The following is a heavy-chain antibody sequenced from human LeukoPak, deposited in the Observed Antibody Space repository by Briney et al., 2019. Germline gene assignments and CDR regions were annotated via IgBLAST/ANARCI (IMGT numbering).Heavy chain of an antibody. Sequence: DPSETLSLTCTVSGGSISSYYWSWIRQPPGKGLEWIGYIYYSGSTNYNPSLKSRVTISVDTSKNQFSLKLSSVTAADTAVYYCARHHTYYYDSSLLGYFDYWGQGTLVTVSS. V-gene: IGHV4-59*08. CDR1: GGSISSYY. J-gene: IGHJ4*02. CDR2: IYYSGST. CDR3: ARHHTYYYDSSLLGYFDY. D-gene: IGHD3-22*01.